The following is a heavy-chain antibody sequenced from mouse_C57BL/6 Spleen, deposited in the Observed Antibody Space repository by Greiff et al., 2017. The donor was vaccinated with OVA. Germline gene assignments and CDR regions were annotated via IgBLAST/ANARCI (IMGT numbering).Heavy chain of an antibody. J-gene: IGHJ2*01. Sequence: DVQLVESEGGLVQPGSSMKLSCTASGFTFSDYYMAWVRQVPEKGLEWVANINYDGSSTYYLDSLKSRFIISRDNAKNILYLQMSSLKSEDTATYYCAREYYGTYFDYWGQGTTLTVSS. D-gene: IGHD1-1*01. CDR3: AREYYGTYFDY. V-gene: IGHV5-16*01. CDR2: INYDGSST. CDR1: GFTFSDYY.